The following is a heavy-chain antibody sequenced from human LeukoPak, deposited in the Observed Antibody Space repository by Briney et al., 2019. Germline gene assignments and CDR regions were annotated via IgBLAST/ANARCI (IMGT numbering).Heavy chain of an antibody. J-gene: IGHJ4*02. CDR2: INPYGSDT. V-gene: IGHV3-74*03. D-gene: IGHD1-7*01. CDR1: GFSFRSYF. CDR3: VAYNWNYPEY. Sequence: GGSLRLSCAASGFSFRSYFMYWVRQAPGKGLVWVSRINPYGSDTEYADSVKGRFTISRDNGKNTLYMKKNSLREEDTAVYYCVAYNWNYPEYWGQGTLVTVSS.